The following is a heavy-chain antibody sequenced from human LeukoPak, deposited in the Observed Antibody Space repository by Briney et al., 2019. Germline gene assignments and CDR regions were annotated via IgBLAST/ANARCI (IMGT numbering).Heavy chain of an antibody. D-gene: IGHD2-2*01. CDR2: INHSGST. V-gene: IGHV4-34*01. Sequence: PSETLSLTCAVYGGSFSGYYWSWIRQPPGKGLEWIGEINHSGSTNYNPSLKSRVTISVDTSKNQFSLKLSSVTAADTAVYYCARGGFVVVPAARFDPWGQGTLVTVSS. CDR1: GGSFSGYY. CDR3: ARGGFVVVPAARFDP. J-gene: IGHJ5*02.